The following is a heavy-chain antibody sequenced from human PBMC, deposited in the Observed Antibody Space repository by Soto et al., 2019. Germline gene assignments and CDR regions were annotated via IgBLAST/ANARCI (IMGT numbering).Heavy chain of an antibody. CDR2: THYRSKWYN. CDR3: GRSVRGHVVKYFDY. Sequence: LSLTCFISGDTVSSNSAAWNWIRQSPSRGLEWLGRTHYRSKWYNDYAVSVKSRITINPDTSKNQFSLQLNSVTPEDTAVYYCGRSVRGHVVKYFDYWGQGTLVTVSS. V-gene: IGHV6-1*01. CDR1: GDTVSSNSAA. J-gene: IGHJ4*02. D-gene: IGHD3-10*01.